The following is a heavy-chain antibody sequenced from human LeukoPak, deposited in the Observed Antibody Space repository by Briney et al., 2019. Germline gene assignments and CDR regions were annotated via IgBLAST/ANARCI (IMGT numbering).Heavy chain of an antibody. D-gene: IGHD4-17*01. Sequence: SETLSLTCTVSGGSFSSGGYYWSWIRQHPGKGLEWFGYIYYSGGTYYNPSLKIPVTISVDTSKNQFSLKMSSVTAADKAVYYCARGISYYGDYFDYWGQGTLVTVSS. V-gene: IGHV4-31*01. CDR1: GGSFSSGGYY. J-gene: IGHJ4*02. CDR3: ARGISYYGDYFDY. CDR2: IYYSGGT.